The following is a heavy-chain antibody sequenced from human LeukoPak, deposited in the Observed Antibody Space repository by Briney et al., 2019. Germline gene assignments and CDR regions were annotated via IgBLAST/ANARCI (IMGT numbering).Heavy chain of an antibody. CDR2: IFYSGST. CDR1: GGSVSNYY. Sequence: SETLSLTCTVSGGSVSNYYWSWIRQPPGKGLEWIGYIFYSGSTNQNPSLKSRVTISLDTSKNQISLKLTSVTAADTAVYFCARGGYYDFSTGYDWGQGTLVTVSS. D-gene: IGHD3/OR15-3a*01. J-gene: IGHJ4*02. V-gene: IGHV4-59*08. CDR3: ARGGYYDFSTGYD.